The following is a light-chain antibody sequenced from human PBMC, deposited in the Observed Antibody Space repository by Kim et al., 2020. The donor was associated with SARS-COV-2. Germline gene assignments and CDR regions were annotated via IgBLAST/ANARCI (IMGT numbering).Light chain of an antibody. J-gene: IGKJ2*01. Sequence: DIQMTQSPSAMSASVGDTVTISCRASQDINQNLVWFQQKPGQVPKRLIYAASRPQSGVPSRFSGSGSGTEFTLTITSLQPEDFATYYCLQHRSYPRTVGQGTKLEI. CDR2: AAS. V-gene: IGKV1-17*03. CDR1: QDINQN. CDR3: LQHRSYPRT.